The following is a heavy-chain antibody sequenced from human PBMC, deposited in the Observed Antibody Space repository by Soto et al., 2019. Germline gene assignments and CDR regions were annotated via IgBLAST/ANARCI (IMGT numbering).Heavy chain of an antibody. CDR1: GFTFSSYS. CDR2: ISSSSSYI. J-gene: IGHJ1*01. CDR3: ARGPPRRSSSTSFHPYFQH. D-gene: IGHD2-2*01. Sequence: GGSLRLSCAASGFTFSSYSMNWVRQAPGKGLEWVSSISSSSSYIYYADSVKGRFTISRDNAKNSLYLQMNSLRAEDTAVYYCARGPPRRSSSTSFHPYFQHWGQGTLVTVSS. V-gene: IGHV3-21*01.